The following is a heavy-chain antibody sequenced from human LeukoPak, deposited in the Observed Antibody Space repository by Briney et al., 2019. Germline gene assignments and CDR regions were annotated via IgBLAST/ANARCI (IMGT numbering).Heavy chain of an antibody. CDR2: IYPGDSDT. Sequence: GESLKISCKGSGYSFTSYWIGWVRQMPGKGLEWMGIIYPGDSDTRYSPSFQGQVTISADKSISTAYLQWSSLKAPDTAMYYCARLQREYQLPGRHWGQGTLVTVSS. V-gene: IGHV5-51*01. CDR3: ARLQREYQLPGRH. D-gene: IGHD2-2*01. CDR1: GYSFTSYW. J-gene: IGHJ1*01.